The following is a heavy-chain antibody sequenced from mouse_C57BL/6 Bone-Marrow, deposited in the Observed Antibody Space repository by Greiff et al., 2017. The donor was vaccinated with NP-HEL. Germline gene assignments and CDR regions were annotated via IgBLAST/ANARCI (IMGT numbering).Heavy chain of an antibody. CDR1: GYTFTSYG. V-gene: IGHV1-81*01. D-gene: IGHD2-12*01. Sequence: QVQLQESGAELARPGASVKLSCKASGYTFTSYGISWVKQRTGQGLEWIGEIYPRSGNTYYNEKFKGKATLTADKSSSTAYMELRSLTSEDSAVYFCARTHYRRGVFDYWGQGTTLTVSS. CDR3: ARTHYRRGVFDY. J-gene: IGHJ2*01. CDR2: IYPRSGNT.